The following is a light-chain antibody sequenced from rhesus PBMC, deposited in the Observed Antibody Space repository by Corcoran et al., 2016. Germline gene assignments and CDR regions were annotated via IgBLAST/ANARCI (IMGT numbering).Light chain of an antibody. J-gene: IGKJ2*01. V-gene: IGKV1-74*01. CDR3: QHGYGTPYS. CDR2: KAS. Sequence: DIQMTQSPSSLSASVGDRVTITCRASANVNNYLNWYQQKPGKAPKLPIYKASTLQRGGPSRFSGSGSGTDYTFTISSLQPEDVATYYCQHGYGTPYSFGQGPKVEIK. CDR1: ANVNNY.